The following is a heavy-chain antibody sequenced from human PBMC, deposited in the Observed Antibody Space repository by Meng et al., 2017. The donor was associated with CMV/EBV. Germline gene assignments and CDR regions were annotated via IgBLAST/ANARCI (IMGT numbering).Heavy chain of an antibody. CDR1: GESFSGYY. Sequence: SETLSLTCAVYGESFSGYYWGWIRQPPGKGLEWIGEINHSGSTNYNPSLKSRVTISVDTSKNQFSLKLSSVTAADTAVYYCARGITTLGWFDPWGQGTLVTVSS. CDR2: INHSGST. CDR3: ARGITTLGWFDP. V-gene: IGHV4-34*01. J-gene: IGHJ5*02. D-gene: IGHD3-10*02.